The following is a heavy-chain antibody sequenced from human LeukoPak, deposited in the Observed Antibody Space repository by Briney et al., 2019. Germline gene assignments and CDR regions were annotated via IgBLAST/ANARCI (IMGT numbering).Heavy chain of an antibody. D-gene: IGHD3-16*01. CDR3: AKDKTGGGYGFDF. CDR1: GFTFDDYG. CDR2: ISWNSGTI. J-gene: IGHJ4*02. V-gene: IGHV3-9*01. Sequence: GGSLRLSCAASGFTFDDYGMHWVRQGPGKGLEWVSGISWNSGTIDYADSVKGRFTISRDNAKNSLYLQMSSLRAEDTALYYCAKDKTGGGYGFDFWGQGTLVTVSS.